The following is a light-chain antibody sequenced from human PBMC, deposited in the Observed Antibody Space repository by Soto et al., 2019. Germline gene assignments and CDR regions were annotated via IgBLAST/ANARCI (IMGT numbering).Light chain of an antibody. CDR3: QQLDSFSWT. Sequence: DLQLTQSPSFLSASVGDRVTITCRASQGISTYLAWYQQKPWKAPKLLIHAAFALESGVPSRFSGSGSGTEFTLTISSLQPEDFATYYCQQLDSFSWTFGQGTKVEIK. CDR2: AAF. CDR1: QGISTY. V-gene: IGKV1-9*01. J-gene: IGKJ1*01.